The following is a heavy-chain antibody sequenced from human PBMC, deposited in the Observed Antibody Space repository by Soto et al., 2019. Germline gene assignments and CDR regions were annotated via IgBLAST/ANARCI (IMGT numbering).Heavy chain of an antibody. Sequence: ASVKVSCKVSGGTFSNYAIDWVRLAPGQGLEWMGGIVPIFGTTYYTQKFQGRATIIADDSTTTAYLELSSLRSEDAAVYYCAKDRAGSRWYSYSGMDVWGQGTTVTVSS. CDR2: IVPIFGTT. CDR3: AKDRAGSRWYSYSGMDV. D-gene: IGHD6-13*01. J-gene: IGHJ6*02. CDR1: GGTFSNYA. V-gene: IGHV1-69*13.